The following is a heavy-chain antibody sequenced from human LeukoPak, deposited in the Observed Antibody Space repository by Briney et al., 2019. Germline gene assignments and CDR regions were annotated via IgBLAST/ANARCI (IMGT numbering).Heavy chain of an antibody. CDR1: GFTFSSYG. CDR3: AKEVVAATPYYCYGMDV. V-gene: IGHV3-30*18. D-gene: IGHD2-15*01. J-gene: IGHJ6*02. Sequence: GGSLRLSCAASGFTFSSYGMHWVRQAPGKGLEWVAVISYDGSNKYYEDSVKGRFTISRDNSKNTLYLQMNSLRAEDTAVYYCAKEVVAATPYYCYGMDVWGQGTTVTVSS. CDR2: ISYDGSNK.